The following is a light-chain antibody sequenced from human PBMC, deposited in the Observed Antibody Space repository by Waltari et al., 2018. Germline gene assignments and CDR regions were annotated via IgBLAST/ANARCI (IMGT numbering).Light chain of an antibody. CDR1: QRVSRS. CDR2: GAS. CDR3: QHYVRLPAT. J-gene: IGKJ1*01. Sequence: IVLTQSPGTLSLSPGERATLSCRASQRVSRSLAWYQQKPGQAPKLLFYGASTRATGIPDRFTGSVSGTDFSLTISSLEPEDFAIYFCQHYVRLPATFGQGTKVEIK. V-gene: IGKV3-20*01.